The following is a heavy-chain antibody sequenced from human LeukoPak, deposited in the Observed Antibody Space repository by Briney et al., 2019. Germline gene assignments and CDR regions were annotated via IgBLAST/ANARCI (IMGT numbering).Heavy chain of an antibody. CDR1: GFTFSNSA. Sequence: GGSLRLSCAASGFTFSNSAMTWVRPAPGKGLDWVSAINGDGGRTYHADSVKGRFTISRDNSKNTLYLQMNSLRVEDTAVYYCAKDIKGTNYYYYGMGAWGQGTTVTVSS. V-gene: IGHV3-23*01. CDR3: AKDIKGTNYYYYGMGA. CDR2: INGDGGRT. D-gene: IGHD1-14*01. J-gene: IGHJ6*02.